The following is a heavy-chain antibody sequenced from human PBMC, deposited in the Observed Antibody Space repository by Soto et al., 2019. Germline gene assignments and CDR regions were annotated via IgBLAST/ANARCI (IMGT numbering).Heavy chain of an antibody. D-gene: IGHD6-19*01. Sequence: AASGFTFSSYAMSWVRQAPGKGLEWVSAISGSGGSTYYADSVKGRFTISRDNSKNTLYLQMNSLRAEDTAVYYCARRSSGWYFDYWGQGTLVTVSS. J-gene: IGHJ4*02. CDR1: GFTFSSYA. V-gene: IGHV3-23*01. CDR2: ISGSGGST. CDR3: ARRSSGWYFDY.